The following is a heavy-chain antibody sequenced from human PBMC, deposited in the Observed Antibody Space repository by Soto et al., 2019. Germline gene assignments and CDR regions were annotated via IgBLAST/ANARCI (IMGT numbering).Heavy chain of an antibody. D-gene: IGHD2-15*01. J-gene: IGHJ5*01. CDR2: IYYSGST. CDR3: ARNRAEGLDINWFDS. CDR1: GGSISSSSYY. Sequence: SETLSLTCTVSGGSISSSSYYWGWIRQPPGKGLEWIGSIYYSGSTYYNPSLKSRVTISVDTSKNQFSLKLSSVTAADTAVYYCARNRAEGLDINWFDSWGQGTLATVSS. V-gene: IGHV4-39*01.